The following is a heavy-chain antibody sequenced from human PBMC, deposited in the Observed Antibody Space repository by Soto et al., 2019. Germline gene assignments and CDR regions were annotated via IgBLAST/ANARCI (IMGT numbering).Heavy chain of an antibody. CDR2: ISAYNGNT. CDR3: ARVSRERTYYDFWRGYPYYYYGLDV. J-gene: IGHJ6*02. V-gene: IGHV1-18*01. D-gene: IGHD3-3*01. CDR1: GYTFTSYG. Sequence: QVQLVQSGAEVKKPGASVKVSCKASGYTFTSYGTSWVRQAPGQGLEWMGWISAYNGNTNYAQKLQGRVTMTTDTATRTAHIELRSLRSDDTAVYYCARVSRERTYYDFWRGYPYYYYGLDVWGRGTTVTVSS.